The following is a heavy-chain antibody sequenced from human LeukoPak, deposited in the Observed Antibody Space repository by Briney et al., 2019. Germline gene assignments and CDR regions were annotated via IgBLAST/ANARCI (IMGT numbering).Heavy chain of an antibody. V-gene: IGHV3-23*01. CDR2: ISGSGGST. J-gene: IGHJ3*02. CDR3: AKDDDFWSGYYEAFDI. Sequence: GGSLRLSCAASGFTFSSYAMSWVRQAPGKGLEWVSAISGSGGSTYYADSVKGRFTISRDNSKNTLYLQMNSLRAEDTAVYYCAKDDDFWSGYYEAFDIWGQGTMVTVSS. D-gene: IGHD3-3*01. CDR1: GFTFSSYA.